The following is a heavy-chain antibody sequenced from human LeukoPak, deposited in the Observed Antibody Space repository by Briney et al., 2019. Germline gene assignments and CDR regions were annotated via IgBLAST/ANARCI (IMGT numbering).Heavy chain of an antibody. D-gene: IGHD6-13*01. J-gene: IGHJ4*02. CDR3: AKDMVAAAAGTIGGY. CDR1: GFTFSSYW. V-gene: IGHV3-74*01. CDR2: ISSDGSDT. Sequence: GGSLRLSCAASGFTFSSYWMHWVRQAPGKGLVWVSRISSDGSDTTYADSVKGRFTISRDNSKNTLYLQMNSLRAEDTAVYYCAKDMVAAAAGTIGGYWGQGTLVTVSS.